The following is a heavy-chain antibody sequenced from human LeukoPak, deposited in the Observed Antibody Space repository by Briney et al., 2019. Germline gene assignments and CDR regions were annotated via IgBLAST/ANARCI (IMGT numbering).Heavy chain of an antibody. CDR2: ISSSSSYI. CDR1: GFTFSSYS. Sequence: PGGSLRLSCAASGFTFSSYSMNWVRQAPGKGLEWVSSISSSSSYIYYADSVKGRFTIPRDNSKNTLYLQMNSLRAEDTAVYYCARDLYYGDYAGDAFDIWGQGTMVTVSS. CDR3: ARDLYYGDYAGDAFDI. D-gene: IGHD4-17*01. V-gene: IGHV3-21*01. J-gene: IGHJ3*02.